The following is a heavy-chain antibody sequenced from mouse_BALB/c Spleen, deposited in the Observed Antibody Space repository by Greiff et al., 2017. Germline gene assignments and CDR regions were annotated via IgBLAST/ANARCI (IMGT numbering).Heavy chain of an antibody. V-gene: IGHV5-6-5*01. Sequence: EVQVVESGGGLVKPGGSLKLSCAASGFTFSSYAMSWVRQTPEKRLEWVASISSGGSTYYPDSVKGRFTISRDNARNILYLQMSSLRSEDTAMYYCARNYGSSLYYFDYGGQGTTLTVSS. D-gene: IGHD1-1*01. CDR2: ISSGGST. J-gene: IGHJ2*01. CDR3: ARNYGSSLYYFDY. CDR1: GFTFSSYA.